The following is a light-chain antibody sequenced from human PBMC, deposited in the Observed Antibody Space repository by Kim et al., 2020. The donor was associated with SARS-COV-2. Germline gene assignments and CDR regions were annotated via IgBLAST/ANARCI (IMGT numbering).Light chain of an antibody. Sequence: SYELTQPPSVSVSPGQTASITCSGDKLGDKYAYWYQQKPGQSPVVVIYQDNKRPSGIPERFSGSNSGKTATLPISGTQAMDEADYYCHAWDSRSYVVFGGGTQLTVL. V-gene: IGLV3-1*01. J-gene: IGLJ2*01. CDR3: HAWDSRSYVV. CDR2: QDN. CDR1: KLGDKY.